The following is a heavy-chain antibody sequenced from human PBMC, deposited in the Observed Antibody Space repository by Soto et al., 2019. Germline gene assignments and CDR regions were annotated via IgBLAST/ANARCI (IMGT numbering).Heavy chain of an antibody. J-gene: IGHJ6*02. CDR3: ARHLQHFDWLLGHHYYYGMDV. CDR2: IDPSDSYT. D-gene: IGHD3-9*01. CDR1: GYSFTSYW. Sequence: PGESLKISCKGSGYSFTSYWISWVRQMPGKGLEWMGRIDPSDSYTNYSPSFQGHVTISADKSISTAYLQWSSLKASDTAMYYCARHLQHFDWLLGHHYYYGMDVWGQGTTVTVSS. V-gene: IGHV5-10-1*01.